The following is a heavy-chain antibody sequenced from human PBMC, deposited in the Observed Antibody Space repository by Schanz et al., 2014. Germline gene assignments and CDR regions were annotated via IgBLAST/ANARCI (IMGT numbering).Heavy chain of an antibody. J-gene: IGHJ4*02. CDR3: ARIIDGDYLY. V-gene: IGHV1-69*09. CDR2: IIPILRIS. CDR1: GGPFTSYT. Sequence: QVQLVQSGAEVKRPGSSVKVSCKASGGPFTSYTFSWVRQAPGQGLEWVGRIIPILRISNYAQKFRDRVTITADKSTTTVYMDLASLTSDDTAVYFCARIIDGDYLYWGQGTRVTVSS. D-gene: IGHD4-17*01.